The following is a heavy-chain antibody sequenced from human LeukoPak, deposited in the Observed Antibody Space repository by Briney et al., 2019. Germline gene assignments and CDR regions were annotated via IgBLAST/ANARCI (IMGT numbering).Heavy chain of an antibody. Sequence: ASVKVSCKASGYTFTSYDINWVRQATGQGLEWMGWINPNSGGTNYAQKFQGRVTMTRDTSISTAYMELSRLRSDDTAVYYCARDTNYDILTGYYTPGAYYFDYWGQGTLVTVSS. CDR3: ARDTNYDILTGYYTPGAYYFDY. CDR2: INPNSGGT. D-gene: IGHD3-9*01. J-gene: IGHJ4*02. V-gene: IGHV1-2*02. CDR1: GYTFTSYD.